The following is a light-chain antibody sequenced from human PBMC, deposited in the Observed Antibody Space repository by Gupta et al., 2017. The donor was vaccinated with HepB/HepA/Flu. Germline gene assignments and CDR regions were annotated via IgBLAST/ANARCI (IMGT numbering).Light chain of an antibody. CDR2: RNN. V-gene: IGLV1-47*01. J-gene: IGLJ2*01. CDR3: AAWDDNLSGLV. Sequence: QCVLPQPPSASGTPGQRVTISCSGSLSNIVNNHVYWCQQIPGTPPNVLIYRNNGRPSGVPDRFSVSKSGTSASLVISGLQSEDDADYHCAAWDDNLSGLVFGGGTTLTVL. CDR1: LSNIVNNH.